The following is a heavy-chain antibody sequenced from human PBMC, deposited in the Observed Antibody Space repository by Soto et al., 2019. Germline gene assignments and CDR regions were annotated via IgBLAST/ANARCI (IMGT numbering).Heavy chain of an antibody. CDR2: IYYSGNT. V-gene: IGHV4-61*01. CDR3: ARTPFDRLRRFDP. Sequence: QVQLQESGPGLVKPSETLSLTCTVSGGSVRSGSHYWSWIRQPTGKGLEWIGYIYYSGNTNYNPSLKTRVTISVDTSKNQFSLKLSSVTAADTAVYYCARTPFDRLRRFDPWGQGTLVTVSS. D-gene: IGHD5-12*01. CDR1: GGSVRSGSHY. J-gene: IGHJ5*02.